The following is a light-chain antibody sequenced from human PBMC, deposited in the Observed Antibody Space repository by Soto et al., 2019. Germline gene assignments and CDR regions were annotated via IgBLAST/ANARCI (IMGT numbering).Light chain of an antibody. CDR1: QSFRGL. CDR3: QQRNMWPST. Sequence: EVVLTQSPVTLSLSPGERATLSCRASQSFRGLLAWYQQKPGQAPRLLIYDAYNRATGIPPRFSGSGSGTDFTLTISSLEPEDSAVYYCQQRNMWPSTFGQGTRLEIK. J-gene: IGKJ5*01. CDR2: DAY. V-gene: IGKV3-11*01.